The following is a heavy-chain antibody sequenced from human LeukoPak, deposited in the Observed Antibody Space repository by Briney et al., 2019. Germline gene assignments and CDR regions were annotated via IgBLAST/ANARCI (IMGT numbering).Heavy chain of an antibody. D-gene: IGHD5-24*01. Sequence: SVKVSCKASGGTFSSYAISWVRQAPGQGREWMGRIIPILGIANYAQKFQGRVTITADKSTSTAYMELSSLRSEDTAVYYCARDLTGGGLGYWGQGTLVTVSS. CDR3: ARDLTGGGLGY. CDR1: GGTFSSYA. V-gene: IGHV1-69*04. J-gene: IGHJ4*02. CDR2: IIPILGIA.